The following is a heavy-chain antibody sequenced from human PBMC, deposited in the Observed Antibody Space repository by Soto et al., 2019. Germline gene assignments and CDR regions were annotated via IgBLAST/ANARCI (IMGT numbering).Heavy chain of an antibody. D-gene: IGHD2-21*02. V-gene: IGHV4-61*08. CDR1: GASIRNTGFY. CDR3: ARTTASRSLDV. J-gene: IGHJ3*01. Sequence: QVQLQESGPGLVKPSETLSLTATVSGASIRNTGFYWSWIRQPPGKGLEWIGYIYSSGSTTYNSSLKTRVTIPLDTSKNQVSLNLTSVTAADTAMYYCARTTASRSLDVWGHGTMVSVSS. CDR2: IYSSGST.